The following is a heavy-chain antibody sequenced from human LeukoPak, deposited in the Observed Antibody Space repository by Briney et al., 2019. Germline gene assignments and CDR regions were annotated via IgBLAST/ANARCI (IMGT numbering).Heavy chain of an antibody. CDR1: GFTFSIYA. D-gene: IGHD3-10*01. Sequence: PGGSLRLSCAASGFTFSIYAMTWVRQAPGKGLEWVSAISGSINSTYYADSVKGRFTISRDDSKNTLYLQMNSLRAEDTALYYCAKTTSGSLNWFDPWGQGTTVTVSS. V-gene: IGHV3-23*01. J-gene: IGHJ5*01. CDR2: ISGSINST. CDR3: AKTTSGSLNWFDP.